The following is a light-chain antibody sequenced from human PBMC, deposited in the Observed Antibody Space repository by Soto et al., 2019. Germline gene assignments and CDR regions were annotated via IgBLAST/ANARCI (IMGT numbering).Light chain of an antibody. CDR2: WAS. Sequence: DIVMTHSPDSLSVSLGERATINCKSSQTVFHTSYNKNYLAWYQQKPGQPPKLLIYWASTRESGVPDRFSGSGSGTDFTLTISSLQAEDVAVYYCQQYYSTPLTFGGGTKVDIK. CDR1: QTVFHTSYNKNY. J-gene: IGKJ4*01. V-gene: IGKV4-1*01. CDR3: QQYYSTPLT.